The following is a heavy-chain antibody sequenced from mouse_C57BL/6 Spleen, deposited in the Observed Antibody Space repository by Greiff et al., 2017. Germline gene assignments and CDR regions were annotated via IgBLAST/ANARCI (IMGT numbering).Heavy chain of an antibody. Sequence: QVQLKQPGAELVKPGASVKLSCKASGYTFTSYWMHWVKQRPGQGLEWIGMIHPNSGSTNYNEKFKSKATLTVDKSSSTAYMQLSSLTSEDSAVDYCARSGYGSSFYATGYWGQGTSVTVSS. CDR2: IHPNSGST. D-gene: IGHD1-1*01. CDR1: GYTFTSYW. J-gene: IGHJ4*01. V-gene: IGHV1-64*01. CDR3: ARSGYGSSFYATGY.